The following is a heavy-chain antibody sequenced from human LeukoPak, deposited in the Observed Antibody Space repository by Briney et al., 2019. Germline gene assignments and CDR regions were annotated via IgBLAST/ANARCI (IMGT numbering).Heavy chain of an antibody. CDR2: MSSNGDNT. CDR1: GFIFSSYA. CDR3: ARKVAQGPFDI. J-gene: IGHJ3*02. V-gene: IGHV3-64*01. D-gene: IGHD2-15*01. Sequence: HPGGSLRLSCAASGFIFSSYAMHWVRQAPGKGLEYVSAMSSNGDNTFYASSVKGRFTISRDNSKNTLYLQMGNLRADDMAVYYCARKVAQGPFDIWGQGTMVTVSS.